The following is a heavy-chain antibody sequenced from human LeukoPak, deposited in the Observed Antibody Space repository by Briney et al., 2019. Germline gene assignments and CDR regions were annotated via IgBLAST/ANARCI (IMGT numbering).Heavy chain of an antibody. D-gene: IGHD6-13*01. Sequence: GGSLRLSCAASGFTFSSYGMHWVRQAPGKGLEWVAFIRYDGSNKYYADSVKGRFTISRDNSKNTLYLQMNSLRAEDTAVYYCAKDRRLYSSSWNFDLWGRGTLVTVSS. CDR1: GFTFSSYG. V-gene: IGHV3-30*02. CDR2: IRYDGSNK. CDR3: AKDRRLYSSSWNFDL. J-gene: IGHJ2*01.